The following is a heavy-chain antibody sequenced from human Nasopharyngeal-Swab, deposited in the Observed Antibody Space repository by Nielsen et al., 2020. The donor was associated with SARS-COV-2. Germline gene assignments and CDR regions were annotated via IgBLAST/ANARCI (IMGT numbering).Heavy chain of an antibody. J-gene: IGHJ6*02. CDR3: ASPYCSSTSGRLSYYYGMDV. D-gene: IGHD2-2*01. CDR2: IIPIFGTA. Sequence: WVRQAPGQGLEWMVGIIPIFGTANYAQKFHGRVTITADKSTSTAYMELSSLRSEDTAVYYCASPYCSSTSGRLSYYYGMDVWGQGTTVTVSS. V-gene: IGHV1-69*06.